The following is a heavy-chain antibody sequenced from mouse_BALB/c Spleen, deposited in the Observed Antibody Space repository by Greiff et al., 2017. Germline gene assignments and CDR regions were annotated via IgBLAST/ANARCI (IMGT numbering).Heavy chain of an antibody. CDR3: AVYGNYEDY. V-gene: IGHV5-17*02. D-gene: IGHD2-1*01. CDR1: GFTFSSFG. J-gene: IGHJ2*01. Sequence: EVKLMESGGGLVQPGGSRKLSCAASGFTFSSFGMHWVRQAPEKGLEWVAYISSGSSTIYYADTVKGRFTISRDNPKNTLFLQMTSLRSEDTAMYYCAVYGNYEDYWGQGTTLTVSS. CDR2: ISSGSSTI.